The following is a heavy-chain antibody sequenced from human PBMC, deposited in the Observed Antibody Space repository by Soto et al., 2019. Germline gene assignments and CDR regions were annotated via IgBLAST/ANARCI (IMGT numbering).Heavy chain of an antibody. V-gene: IGHV3-23*01. CDR1: GFTFSTYA. CDR2: ISASGGDT. J-gene: IGHJ5*02. CDR3: ARRPTATAS. Sequence: EAQMLESGGGSVQPGGSLRLSCAASGFTFSTYAVAWVRQSPGKGLEWVSSISASGGDTWYADSVKGRFTISRDNSKKTLYLQMNSLRVEDTAVYYCARRPTATASWGQGTLVTVSS. D-gene: IGHD1-1*01.